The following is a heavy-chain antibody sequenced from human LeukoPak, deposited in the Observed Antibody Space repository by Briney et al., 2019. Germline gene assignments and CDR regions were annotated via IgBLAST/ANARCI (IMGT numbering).Heavy chain of an antibody. CDR3: ARWGGTLNAFDV. CDR1: GDSLTSDHY. Sequence: SQTLSLTCTVSGDSLTSDHYWTWIRQPPGKGLEWISYIYHSGNTYYNPSLRSRVTMSVATSKNQFSLELKSVTAADTAVYYCARWGGTLNAFDVWGQGTLVTVSS. J-gene: IGHJ3*01. CDR2: IYHSGNT. D-gene: IGHD3-10*01. V-gene: IGHV4-30-4*08.